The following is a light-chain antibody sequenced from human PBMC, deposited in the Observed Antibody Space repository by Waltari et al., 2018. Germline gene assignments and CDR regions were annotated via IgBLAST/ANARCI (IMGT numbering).Light chain of an antibody. Sequence: IELTQSPSSLSASVGDRVSITCRASQAIRIYLAWYQQKPGKAPKLLMSTPSTLQRGVPSRFSGSGSGTEFTLTISSLQPEDVATYYCQQLHSYPLTFGGGTKVEI. CDR2: TPS. CDR3: QQLHSYPLT. CDR1: QAIRIY. J-gene: IGKJ4*01. V-gene: IGKV1-9*01.